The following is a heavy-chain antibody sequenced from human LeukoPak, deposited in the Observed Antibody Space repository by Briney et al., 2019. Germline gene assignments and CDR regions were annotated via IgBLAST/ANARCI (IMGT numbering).Heavy chain of an antibody. J-gene: IGHJ4*02. Sequence: GGSLRLSCAASGFIFSSYAMHWVRQAPGKGLEWVAVISYDRDIRYYADSVKGRFTTSRDNSKNTLFLQMNSLRAEDTAIYYCAKYGPQDSGSSHFDYWGQGALVTVSS. V-gene: IGHV3-30*18. CDR2: ISYDRDIR. CDR3: AKYGPQDSGSSHFDY. D-gene: IGHD1-26*01. CDR1: GFIFSSYA.